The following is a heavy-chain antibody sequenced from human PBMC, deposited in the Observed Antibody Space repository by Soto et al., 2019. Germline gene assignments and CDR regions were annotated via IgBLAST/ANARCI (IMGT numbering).Heavy chain of an antibody. Sequence: GASVKVSCKASGYTFTSYGISWVRQAPGQGLEWMGWISANNGNTNYAQKFQGRVTMTTDTSTSTAYMELRSLGSDDTAVYYCARDPLYSYGRNTFEYWGQGTLVTVSS. V-gene: IGHV1-18*01. D-gene: IGHD5-18*01. CDR2: ISANNGNT. CDR3: ARDPLYSYGRNTFEY. CDR1: GYTFTSYG. J-gene: IGHJ4*02.